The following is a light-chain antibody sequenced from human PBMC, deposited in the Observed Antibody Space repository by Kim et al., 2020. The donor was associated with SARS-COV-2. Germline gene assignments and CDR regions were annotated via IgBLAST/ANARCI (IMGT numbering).Light chain of an antibody. CDR2: WAA. V-gene: IGKV4-1*01. Sequence: DIVMTQSPDSLPMSLGERATINCRSSQSVLYSSNNKNYLAWYQQKPGQPPKLLIYWAATRESGVPDRFSGSGSGTDFTLTISSLQAEDVAVYYCQQYYSTPYTFGQGTKLEI. J-gene: IGKJ2*01. CDR3: QQYYSTPYT. CDR1: QSVLYSSNNKNY.